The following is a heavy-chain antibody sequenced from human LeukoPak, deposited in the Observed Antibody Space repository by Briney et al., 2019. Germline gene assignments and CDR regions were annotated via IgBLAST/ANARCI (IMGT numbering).Heavy chain of an antibody. J-gene: IGHJ4*02. D-gene: IGHD1-26*01. CDR2: ISYDGSNK. CDR1: GFTFSSYA. V-gene: IGHV3-30-3*01. CDR3: ARAVSGSYDY. Sequence: GRSLRLSCAASGFTFSSYAMHWVRQAPGKGLEWVAVISYDGSNKYYADSVKGRFTISRDNAKNSLYLQMNSLRAEDTAVYYCARAVSGSYDYWGQGTLVTVSS.